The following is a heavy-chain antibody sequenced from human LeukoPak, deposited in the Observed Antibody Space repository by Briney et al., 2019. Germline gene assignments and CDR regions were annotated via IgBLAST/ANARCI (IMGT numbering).Heavy chain of an antibody. CDR1: GFTFTSSA. D-gene: IGHD3-3*01. V-gene: IGHV1-58*02. CDR2: IVVVSGIT. J-gene: IGHJ5*02. Sequence: SVKVSCKASGFTFTSSAMQWVRQARRQRLEWVGWIVVVSGITNYAQKFQERVTITSDMPTSTAYMELSSLRSEDTAVYYCAADPGRTIFGVVTLGNWFDPWGQGILVTVSS. CDR3: AADPGRTIFGVVTLGNWFDP.